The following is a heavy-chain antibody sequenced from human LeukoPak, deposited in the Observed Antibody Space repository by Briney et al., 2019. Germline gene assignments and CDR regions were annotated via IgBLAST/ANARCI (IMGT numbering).Heavy chain of an antibody. V-gene: IGHV4-39*07. J-gene: IGHJ4*02. Sequence: SETLSLTCTVSGGSMSSSNYYWGWIRQPPGKGLEWIGSMYYSGSTNYNPSLKSRVTMSEDKSKNQFSLKLTSVTAADTAVYYCRIRGYSYVLDYWGQGTLVTVSS. D-gene: IGHD5-18*01. CDR1: GGSMSSSNYY. CDR2: MYYSGST. CDR3: RIRGYSYVLDY.